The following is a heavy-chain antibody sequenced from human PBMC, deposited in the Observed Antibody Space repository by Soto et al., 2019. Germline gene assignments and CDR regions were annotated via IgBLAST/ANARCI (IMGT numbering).Heavy chain of an antibody. V-gene: IGHV3-21*01. J-gene: IGHJ5*02. CDR2: ISSSSSYI. CDR3: AREELLWFGEQTGWFDP. Sequence: GGSLRLSCAASGFTFSSYSMNWVRQAPGKGLEWVSSISSSSSYIYYADSVKGRFTISRDNAKNSLYLQMNSLRAEDTAVYYCAREELLWFGEQTGWFDPWGQGTLVTVSS. D-gene: IGHD3-10*01. CDR1: GFTFSSYS.